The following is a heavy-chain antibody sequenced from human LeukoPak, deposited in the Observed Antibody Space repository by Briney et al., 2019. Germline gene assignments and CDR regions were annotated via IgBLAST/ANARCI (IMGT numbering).Heavy chain of an antibody. D-gene: IGHD3-16*01. J-gene: IGHJ5*02. CDR2: IWYDGSNK. CDR3: ARDYENWFDP. V-gene: IGHV3-33*01. Sequence: GGSLRLSCAASGFTFSSDGMHWVRQAPGKVLEWVAVIWYDGSNKYYADSVKGRFTISRDNSKNTLYLQMNSLRAEDTAVYYCARDYENWFDPWGQGTLVTVSS. CDR1: GFTFSSDG.